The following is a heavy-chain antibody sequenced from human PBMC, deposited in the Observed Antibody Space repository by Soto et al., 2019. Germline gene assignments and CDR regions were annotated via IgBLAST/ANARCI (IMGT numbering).Heavy chain of an antibody. V-gene: IGHV4-34*01. Sequence: QVQLQQWGAGLLKPSETLSLTCAVYGGSFSGYYWDWIRQPPGKGLEWIGEINPDGATNYTPSLRGRVTISIDTSRNQFSLKLSSVTAADTAVYYCARGQRSDPCFDYWGQGALVTVSS. J-gene: IGHJ4*02. CDR2: INPDGAT. CDR1: GGSFSGYY. CDR3: ARGQRSDPCFDY.